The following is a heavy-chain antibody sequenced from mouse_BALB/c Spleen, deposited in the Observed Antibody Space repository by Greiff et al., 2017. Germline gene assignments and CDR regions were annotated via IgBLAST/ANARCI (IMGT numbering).Heavy chain of an antibody. CDR1: GFNIKDTY. CDR2: IDPANGNT. V-gene: IGHV14-3*02. CDR3: AIYYDYEYYFDN. Sequence: VQLQQSGAELVKPGASVKLSCTASGFNIKDTYMHWVKQRPEQGLEWIGRIDPANGNTKYDPKFQGKATITADTSSNTAYLQLSSLTSEDTAVYYCAIYYDYEYYFDNWGQGTTLTDCS. D-gene: IGHD2-4*01. J-gene: IGHJ2*01.